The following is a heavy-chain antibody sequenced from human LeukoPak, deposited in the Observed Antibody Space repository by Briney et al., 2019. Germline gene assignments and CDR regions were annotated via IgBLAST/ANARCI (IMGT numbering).Heavy chain of an antibody. J-gene: IGHJ6*03. CDR3: ARGLEVRARVGYHYYMDV. CDR1: GGSLWSFY. Sequence: PSETLSLTCTVSGGSLWSFYWGWIRQPPGKGLEWIGSIYYSGSTYYNPSLKSRVTISVDTSKNQFSLKLSSVTAADTAVYYCARGLEVRARVGYHYYMDVWGKGTTATVSS. CDR2: IYYSGST. D-gene: IGHD1-26*01. V-gene: IGHV4-39*07.